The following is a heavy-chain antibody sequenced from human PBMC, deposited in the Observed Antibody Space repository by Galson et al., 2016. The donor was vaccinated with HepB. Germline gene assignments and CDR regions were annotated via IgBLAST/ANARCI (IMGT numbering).Heavy chain of an antibody. CDR1: GFTFTDYF. V-gene: IGHV1-2*06. Sequence: SVKVSCKASGFTFTDYFIHWVRQAPGQGLEWMGRINPSSVDTNYAQNFQGRVTLTRDTSISTAYMELTSLTSDDTAAYYCASGPDYRDFVSPFDFWGQGALVTVSS. CDR3: ASGPDYRDFVSPFDF. CDR2: INPSSVDT. D-gene: IGHD4-11*01. J-gene: IGHJ4*02.